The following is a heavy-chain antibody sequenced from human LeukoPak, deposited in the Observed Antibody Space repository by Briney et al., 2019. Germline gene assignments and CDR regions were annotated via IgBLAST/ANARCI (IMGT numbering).Heavy chain of an antibody. CDR3: VRGGSRYGNRYYYYGMDV. J-gene: IGHJ6*02. CDR2: ISNVGADK. V-gene: IGHV3-11*01. D-gene: IGHD5-18*01. Sequence: GGSLRLSCATSGFTFSDYYMSWIRQAPGKGLDWVSYISNVGADKPYADSVKGRFTISRDNAKNSLYLQMHSLRAEDTAVYYCVRGGSRYGNRYYYYGMDVWGQGTTVIVSS. CDR1: GFTFSDYY.